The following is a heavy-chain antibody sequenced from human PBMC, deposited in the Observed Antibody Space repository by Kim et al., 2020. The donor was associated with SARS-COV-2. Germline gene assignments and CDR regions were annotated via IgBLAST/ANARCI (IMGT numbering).Heavy chain of an antibody. CDR3: ARVYGSGSLAFDY. Sequence: YSQKFQSRVTITRDTSASTAYMELSSLRSEDTAAYYCARVYGSGSLAFDYCGQGTLVTVSS. V-gene: IGHV1-3*01. J-gene: IGHJ4*02. D-gene: IGHD3-10*01.